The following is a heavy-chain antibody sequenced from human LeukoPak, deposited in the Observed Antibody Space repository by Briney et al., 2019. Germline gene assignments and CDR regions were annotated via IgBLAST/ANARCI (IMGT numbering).Heavy chain of an antibody. Sequence: GGSLRLSCAASDFSVGDNYMTWVRQAPGKGLEWVSSITSSSSDIFYADSVKGRFTISRDNAKNSLYLKMNSLRVEDTAVYYCAAALAIAVGGTTPGDYWGQGTLVTVSS. J-gene: IGHJ4*02. V-gene: IGHV3-21*06. CDR3: AAALAIAVGGTTPGDY. CDR2: ITSSSSDI. D-gene: IGHD6-19*01. CDR1: DFSVGDNY.